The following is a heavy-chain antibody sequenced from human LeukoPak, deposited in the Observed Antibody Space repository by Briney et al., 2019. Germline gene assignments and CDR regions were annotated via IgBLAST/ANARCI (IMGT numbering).Heavy chain of an antibody. V-gene: IGHV1-8*01. CDR1: GYTFTSYD. J-gene: IGHJ4*02. Sequence: ASVKVSCKASGYTFTSYDINWVRQATGQGLEWMGWMNPNSGNTGYAQKFQGRVTMTRNTSISTAYMELSSLRSEDTAVYYCAKDPYCGGDCYSLRGPDFYWGQGTLVTVSS. CDR3: AKDPYCGGDCYSLRGPDFY. D-gene: IGHD2-21*02. CDR2: MNPNSGNT.